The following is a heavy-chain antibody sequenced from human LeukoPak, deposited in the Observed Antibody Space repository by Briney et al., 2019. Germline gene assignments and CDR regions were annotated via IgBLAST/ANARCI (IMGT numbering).Heavy chain of an antibody. Sequence: GSLRLSCAASGFTFSTFWMSWVRQAPGKGLEWIGYIYHSGSTYYNPSLKSRVTISVDRSKNQISLKLSSVTAADTAVYYCARAEPYCSSTSCYETWIDPWGQGTLVTVSS. CDR3: ARAEPYCSSTSCYETWIDP. J-gene: IGHJ5*02. D-gene: IGHD2-2*01. CDR1: GFTFSTFW. V-gene: IGHV4-4*02. CDR2: IYHSGST.